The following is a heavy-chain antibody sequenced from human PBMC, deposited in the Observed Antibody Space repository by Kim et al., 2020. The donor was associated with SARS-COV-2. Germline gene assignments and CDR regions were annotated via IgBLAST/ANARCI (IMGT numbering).Heavy chain of an antibody. J-gene: IGHJ6*02. Sequence: RVTISVDTSKNQFSLKLSSVTAADTAVYYCARDQRYYYGSGSMYYYGMDVWGQGTTVTVSS. V-gene: IGHV4-59*01. D-gene: IGHD3-10*01. CDR3: ARDQRYYYGSGSMYYYGMDV.